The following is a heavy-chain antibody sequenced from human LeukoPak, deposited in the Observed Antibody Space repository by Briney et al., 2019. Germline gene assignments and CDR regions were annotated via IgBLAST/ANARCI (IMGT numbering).Heavy chain of an antibody. J-gene: IGHJ6*03. Sequence: PGGSLRLSCAASGFTFSSYAMSWVRQAPGKGLEWVSGISAGGGSRYYADFVEGRFTISRDNSKNTLYLEVNSLRAGDTAVYNCAKDGGYSANIYYMDVWGKGTTVTVSS. D-gene: IGHD5-12*01. CDR1: GFTFSSYA. CDR3: AKDGGYSANIYYMDV. V-gene: IGHV3-23*01. CDR2: ISAGGGSR.